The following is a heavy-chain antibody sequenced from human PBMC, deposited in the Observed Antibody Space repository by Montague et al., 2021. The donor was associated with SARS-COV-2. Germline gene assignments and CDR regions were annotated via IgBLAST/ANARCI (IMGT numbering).Heavy chain of an antibody. CDR3: ARRGRKLLPVATTIGGFDI. J-gene: IGHJ3*02. D-gene: IGHD5-12*01. CDR1: GGSISSSNYY. Sequence: ETLSLTCTVSGGSISSSNYYWDWIRQPPGRGLEWIGSIYDSGSTXYNPSLKSRVTISVDTSKNHFSLKLSSVTAADTAVYYCARRGRKLLPVATTIGGFDIWGQGTMVTVSS. CDR2: IYDSGST. V-gene: IGHV4-39*02.